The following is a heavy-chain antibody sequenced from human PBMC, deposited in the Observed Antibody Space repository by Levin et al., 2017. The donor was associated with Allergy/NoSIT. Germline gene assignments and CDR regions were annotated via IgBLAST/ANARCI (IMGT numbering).Heavy chain of an antibody. D-gene: IGHD5-18*01. CDR2: IYYSGST. Sequence: SETLSLTCTVSGGSISSSSYYWGWIRQPPGKGLEWIGSIYYSGSTYYNPSLKSRVTISVDTSKNQFSLKLSSVTAADTAVYYCARFRGTAMASYAFDIWGQGTMVTVSS. V-gene: IGHV4-39*01. J-gene: IGHJ3*02. CDR1: GGSISSSSYY. CDR3: ARFRGTAMASYAFDI.